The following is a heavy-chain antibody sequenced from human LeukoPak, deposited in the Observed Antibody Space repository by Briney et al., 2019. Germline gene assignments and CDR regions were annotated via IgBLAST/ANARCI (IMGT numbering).Heavy chain of an antibody. J-gene: IGHJ6*03. CDR2: ISYDGSNK. D-gene: IGHD5-12*01. Sequence: GGSLRLSCAASGFTFSSYGMHWVRQAPGKGLEWVAVISYDGSNKYYADSVKGRFTISRDNSKNTLYLQMNSLRAEDTAVYYCAKTGYDSAMDVWGKGTTVTVSS. V-gene: IGHV3-30*18. CDR3: AKTGYDSAMDV. CDR1: GFTFSSYG.